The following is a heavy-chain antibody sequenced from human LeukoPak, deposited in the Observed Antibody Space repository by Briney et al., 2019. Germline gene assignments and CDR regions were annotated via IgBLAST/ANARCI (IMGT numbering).Heavy chain of an antibody. Sequence: PSETLSLTCTISGGSISAYYWHWLRQSPGRGLEWLGYIWHSGSTTYNPSLTSRVTISLDPSKNQFSLRLTSVTAADAATYFCARSGGLVGTTFKYYFDYWGQGALLAVSS. J-gene: IGHJ4*02. CDR2: IWHSGST. D-gene: IGHD2/OR15-2a*01. CDR1: GGSISAYY. CDR3: ARSGGLVGTTFKYYFDY. V-gene: IGHV4-59*01.